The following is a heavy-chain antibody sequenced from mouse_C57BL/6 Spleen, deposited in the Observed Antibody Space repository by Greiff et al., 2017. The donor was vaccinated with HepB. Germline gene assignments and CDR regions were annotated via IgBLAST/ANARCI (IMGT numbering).Heavy chain of an antibody. CDR1: GYTFTSYW. CDR3: TRDLDYYGSSYNFDY. V-gene: IGHV1-5*01. J-gene: IGHJ2*01. Sequence: EVQLQQSGTVLARPGASVKMSCKTSGYTFTSYWMHWVKQRPGQGLEWIGAIYPGNSDTSYNQKFKGKAKLTAVTSASTAYMELSSLTNEDSAVYYCTRDLDYYGSSYNFDYWGQGTTLTVSS. D-gene: IGHD1-1*01. CDR2: IYPGNSDT.